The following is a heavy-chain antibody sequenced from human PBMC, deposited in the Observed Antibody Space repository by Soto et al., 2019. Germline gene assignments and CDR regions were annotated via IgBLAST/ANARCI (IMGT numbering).Heavy chain of an antibody. V-gene: IGHV3-11*03. Sequence: PGGSLRLSCAASGFTFSDYYMSWIRQAPGKGLEWVSYISSSSSYTNYADSVKGRFTISRDNAKNSLYLQMNSLRAEDTAVYYCASSSYGSGSTSHWGQGTLVTVSS. J-gene: IGHJ4*02. CDR1: GFTFSDYY. D-gene: IGHD3-10*01. CDR2: ISSSSSYT. CDR3: ASSSYGSGSTSH.